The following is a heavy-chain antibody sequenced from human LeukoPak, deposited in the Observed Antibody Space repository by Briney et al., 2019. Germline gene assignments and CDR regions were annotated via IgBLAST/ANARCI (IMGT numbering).Heavy chain of an antibody. V-gene: IGHV3-66*01. D-gene: IGHD4-17*01. CDR3: NYVDYPLTY. J-gene: IGHJ4*02. CDR2: IYSNEDT. CDR1: GLPVTNNY. Sequence: GGPLRLSCAASGLPVTNNYWNWVRQPPGKGPEWISLIYSNEDTSYADSVKGRFTFSRDNSTKTLYLQMNSLRAEDTGVYLCNYVDYPLTYWGQGTLVSVSS.